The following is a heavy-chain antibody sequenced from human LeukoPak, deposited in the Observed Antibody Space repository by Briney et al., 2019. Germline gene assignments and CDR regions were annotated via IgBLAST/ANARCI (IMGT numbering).Heavy chain of an antibody. Sequence: GGSLRLSCAVSGITLSNYGMSWVRQAPGKGLEWVSYLSTSGSYIHYAESVKGRFTISRDAGNNSLYLQLDSLTVEDTAVYFCARGNYDFAYDPWGQGTLVTVSS. D-gene: IGHD3-3*01. J-gene: IGHJ5*02. CDR1: GITLSNYG. CDR2: LSTSGSYI. CDR3: ARGNYDFAYDP. V-gene: IGHV3-21*01.